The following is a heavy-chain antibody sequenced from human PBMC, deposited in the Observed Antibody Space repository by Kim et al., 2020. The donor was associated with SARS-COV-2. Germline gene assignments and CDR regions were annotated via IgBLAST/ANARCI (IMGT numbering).Heavy chain of an antibody. J-gene: IGHJ4*02. CDR2: GST. D-gene: IGHD1-1*01. V-gene: IGHV3-53*01. Sequence: GSTFSACSVEGRFPITRDTPENTLYLQMDSLRVEDTAVYYCARDPARRADYWGQGTLVTVSS. CDR3: ARDPARRADY.